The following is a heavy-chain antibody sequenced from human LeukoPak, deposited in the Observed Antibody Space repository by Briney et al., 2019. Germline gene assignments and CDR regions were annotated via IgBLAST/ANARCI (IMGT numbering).Heavy chain of an antibody. CDR3: TSLTIFGVAMIGTLGY. Sequence: SETLFLTCTVSGGSISSGSFYWSWIRQPAGKGLKWIGRIYTSGSTNYNPSLKSRVTISVDTSKNQFSLKLSSVTAADTAVYYCTSLTIFGVAMIGTLGYWGQGTLVTVSS. J-gene: IGHJ4*02. CDR2: IYTSGST. V-gene: IGHV4-61*02. CDR1: GGSISSGSFY. D-gene: IGHD3-3*01.